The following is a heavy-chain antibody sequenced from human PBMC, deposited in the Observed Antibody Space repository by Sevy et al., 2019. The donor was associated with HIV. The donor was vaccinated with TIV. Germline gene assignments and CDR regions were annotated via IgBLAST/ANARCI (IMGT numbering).Heavy chain of an antibody. CDR3: ARHERVSTMVQPFDY. D-gene: IGHD3-10*01. CDR1: GYSFTSYW. Sequence: GESLKISCKGSGYSFTSYWIGWVRQMPGKGLEWMGIIYPGDSDTRYSPSFQGQVTISADKSISTAYLQWSSRKASDTAMYYCARHERVSTMVQPFDYWGQGTLVTVSS. J-gene: IGHJ4*02. V-gene: IGHV5-51*01. CDR2: IYPGDSDT.